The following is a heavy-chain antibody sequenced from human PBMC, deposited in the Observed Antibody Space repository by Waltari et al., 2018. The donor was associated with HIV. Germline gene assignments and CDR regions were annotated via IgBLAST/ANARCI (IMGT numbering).Heavy chain of an antibody. CDR2: ISSSSSTI. Sequence: EVQLVESGGGLVQPGGSLRLSCAGSGFTFSSSSMNWVRPAPGQGLEWVSYISSSSSTIYYADSVKGRFTISRDNAKNSLYLQMNSLRAEDTAVYYCARDGDILTGYYYYYYGMDVWGQGTTVTVSS. CDR1: GFTFSSSS. CDR3: ARDGDILTGYYYYYYGMDV. J-gene: IGHJ6*02. V-gene: IGHV3-48*01. D-gene: IGHD3-9*01.